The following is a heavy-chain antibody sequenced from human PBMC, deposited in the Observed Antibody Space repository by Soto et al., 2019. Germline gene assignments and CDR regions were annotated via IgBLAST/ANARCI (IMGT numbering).Heavy chain of an antibody. J-gene: IGHJ5*02. Sequence: SMKVSCQTSGYTFSNYGITWVRQAPGQPLEWLGWISLYSDGTSYAQKFRGRVSMTTDTSTTTAYMELRSLRSDDTAVYYCARVVPGAEAWFGPWGQGTLVTVAS. V-gene: IGHV1-18*01. CDR1: GYTFSNYG. CDR3: ARVVPGAEAWFGP. CDR2: ISLYSDGT.